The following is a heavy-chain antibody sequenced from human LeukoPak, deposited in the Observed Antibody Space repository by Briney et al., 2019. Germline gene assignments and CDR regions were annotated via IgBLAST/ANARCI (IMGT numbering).Heavy chain of an antibody. CDR1: GGSIRSYY. Sequence: SETLSLTCTVSGGSIRSYYWSWIRQPPGKGLEWIGNIYYNGNTNYNPSLKSRVTISVDTSKNKFSLKLTSVTATDTAVYYCARLGGYCDYWGQGTLVTVSS. CDR2: IYYNGNT. J-gene: IGHJ4*02. CDR3: ARLGGYCDY. V-gene: IGHV4-59*08. D-gene: IGHD2-21*02.